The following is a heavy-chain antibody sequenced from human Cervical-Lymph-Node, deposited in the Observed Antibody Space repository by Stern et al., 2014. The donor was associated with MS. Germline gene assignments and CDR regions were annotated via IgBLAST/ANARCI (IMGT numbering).Heavy chain of an antibody. D-gene: IGHD1-26*01. Sequence: VQLVESGAEVKKPGASVKVSCKASGDTFSSYAINWVRQVPGQGLEWMGVITPICGTTNYAHKFQSRVTITADKSTNAAYMELMTLTSEDTAVYYCARGGGLVGYFDYWGQGTLVSVSS. J-gene: IGHJ4*02. V-gene: IGHV1-69*06. CDR2: ITPICGTT. CDR1: GDTFSSYA. CDR3: ARGGGLVGYFDY.